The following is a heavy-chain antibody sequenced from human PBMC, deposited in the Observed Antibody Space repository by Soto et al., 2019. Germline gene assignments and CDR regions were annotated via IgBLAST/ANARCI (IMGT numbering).Heavy chain of an antibody. CDR2: IAFDGSQE. D-gene: IGHD2-21*02. CDR3: ATKVRVTNYLYYGMDV. J-gene: IGHJ6*02. Sequence: QVQLVESGGGVVQPRRALRLSCAASGFTFNTSGMHWVRQAPGKGLEWVAVIAFDGSQEFYGDSVRGRFTISRDNSKNTLFLQMDSLTPEDTAVYYCATKVRVTNYLYYGMDVWGQGTTVSVSS. CDR1: GFTFNTSG. V-gene: IGHV3-30*03.